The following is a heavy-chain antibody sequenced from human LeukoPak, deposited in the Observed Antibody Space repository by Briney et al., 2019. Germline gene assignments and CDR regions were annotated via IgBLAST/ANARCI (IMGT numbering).Heavy chain of an antibody. J-gene: IGHJ4*02. V-gene: IGHV3-30*18. CDR3: VKGRRGSSYVHYFDS. CDR1: GLIFETYG. D-gene: IGHD5-18*01. CDR2: ISKNGGNT. Sequence: TGGSLRLSCEVSGLIFETYGMHWVRQAPGKGLEWVGVISKNGGNTYYGDSVKGRFTISRDNTNDTLSLQMNGLTTEDMGVYFCVKGRRGSSYVHYFDSWGQGTLVTVSS.